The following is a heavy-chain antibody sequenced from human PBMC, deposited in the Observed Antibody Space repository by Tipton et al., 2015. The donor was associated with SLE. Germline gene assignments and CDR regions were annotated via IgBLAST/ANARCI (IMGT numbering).Heavy chain of an antibody. CDR2: INIDGST. J-gene: IGHJ6*02. D-gene: IGHD6-6*01. V-gene: IGHV4-34*01. CDR3: ARLSSSSLGMDV. Sequence: TLSLTCAVYGESFSGYYLSWIRQSPGKGLEWIGQINIDGSTTYNPSLKSRVTISVDTSKNQFSLKLSSVTAADTAVYYCARLSSSSLGMDVWGQGTTVTVSS. CDR1: GESFSGYY.